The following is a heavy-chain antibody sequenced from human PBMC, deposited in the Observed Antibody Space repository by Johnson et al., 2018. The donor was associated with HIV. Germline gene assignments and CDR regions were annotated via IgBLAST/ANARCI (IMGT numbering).Heavy chain of an antibody. V-gene: IGHV3-30-3*01. D-gene: IGHD3-3*02. Sequence: VQLMESGGGVVQPGGSLRLSCVASGFTFRNFAMHWVRQAPGKGLDWVAQISYDGSSEYYADSFQGRFTISRDNVKNSVFLQMNTLGADDTAFYYYARAHLIFPKNAFDVWGQGAMVMVSS. J-gene: IGHJ3*01. CDR2: ISYDGSSE. CDR3: ARAHLIFPKNAFDV. CDR1: GFTFRNFA.